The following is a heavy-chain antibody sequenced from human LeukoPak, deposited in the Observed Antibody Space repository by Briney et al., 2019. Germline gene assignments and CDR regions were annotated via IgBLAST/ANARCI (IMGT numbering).Heavy chain of an antibody. V-gene: IGHV3-20*04. J-gene: IGHJ4*02. CDR1: GFAFDDYG. CDR3: AKDPGVVGATSGFDY. D-gene: IGHD1-26*01. CDR2: INWNGGST. Sequence: PGGSLRLSCAASGFAFDDYGMSWVRQAPGKGLEWVSGINWNGGSTGYADSVKGRFTISRDNSKNTLYLQMNSLRAEDTAVYYCAKDPGVVGATSGFDYWGQGTLVTVSS.